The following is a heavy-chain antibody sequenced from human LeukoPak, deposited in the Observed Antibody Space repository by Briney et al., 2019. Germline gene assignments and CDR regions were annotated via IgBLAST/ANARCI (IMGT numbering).Heavy chain of an antibody. D-gene: IGHD6-13*01. V-gene: IGHV1-69*05. CDR3: ARVHSSSWSYYFDY. Sequence: GASVKVSCKASLGTFRSYAISWVRQAPGQGREWMGGIIPIFGPANYAQKFQGRVTITTDESTSTAYMELSSLRSEDTAVYYCARVHSSSWSYYFDYWGQGTLVTVSS. CDR1: LGTFRSYA. CDR2: IIPIFGPA. J-gene: IGHJ4*02.